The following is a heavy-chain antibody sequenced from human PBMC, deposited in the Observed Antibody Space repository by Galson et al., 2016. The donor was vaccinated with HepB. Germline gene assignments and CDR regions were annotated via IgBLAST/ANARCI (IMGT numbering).Heavy chain of an antibody. Sequence: SLRLSCAASGLTFSDYGMNWVRQAPGKGLEWISYISSSGSTMYYADSVKDRFTSSRDNAKNSVYLQMNSLRDEDTAVYYCARDPRFHKYEFWSGYYGFGMDVWGQGTTVTVSS. CDR3: ARDPRFHKYEFWSGYYGFGMDV. J-gene: IGHJ6*02. V-gene: IGHV3-48*02. CDR1: GLTFSDYG. D-gene: IGHD3-3*01. CDR2: ISSSGSTM.